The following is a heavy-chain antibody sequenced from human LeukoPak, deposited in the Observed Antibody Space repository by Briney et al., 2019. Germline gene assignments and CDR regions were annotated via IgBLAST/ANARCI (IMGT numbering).Heavy chain of an antibody. CDR1: GFTFSSYG. D-gene: IGHD1-26*01. CDR3: AKGPIVRFDY. Sequence: PGGSLRLSCAASGFTFSSYGMSWVRQAPGKGLEWVSGISGSGGSTYYADSVKGRFTISRDNSKNTLYLQMNSLRAEDTAVYYCAKGPIVRFDYWGQGTLVTVSS. J-gene: IGHJ4*02. CDR2: ISGSGGST. V-gene: IGHV3-23*01.